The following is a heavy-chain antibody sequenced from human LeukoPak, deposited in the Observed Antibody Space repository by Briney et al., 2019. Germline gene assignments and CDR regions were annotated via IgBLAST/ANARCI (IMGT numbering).Heavy chain of an antibody. Sequence: GGSLRLSCAASGFTVSSKYMSWVRQAPGKGLEWVSVIYIDGGTYYADSVKGRFTISRDNSKNTLYLQMNSLRAEDTAVYYCAKWEEDYWGQGTLVTVSS. CDR3: AKWEEDY. V-gene: IGHV3-66*01. J-gene: IGHJ4*02. CDR1: GFTVSSKY. D-gene: IGHD1-26*01. CDR2: IYIDGGT.